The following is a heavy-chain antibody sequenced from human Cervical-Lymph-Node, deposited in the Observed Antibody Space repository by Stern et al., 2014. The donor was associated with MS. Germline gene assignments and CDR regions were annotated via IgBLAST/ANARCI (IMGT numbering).Heavy chain of an antibody. Sequence: QVQLQESGPGLVKPSETLSLTCTVSGDSMSSYYWSWIRQPPGKGLKWIGSIYYTGSNDYNPSLKSRVTISVDTSKNEFSLRLSSVTAADTAVYYCAGLSSGWYAYWGQGTLVTVSS. CDR3: AGLSSGWYAY. CDR1: GDSMSSYY. V-gene: IGHV4-59*01. CDR2: IYYTGSN. J-gene: IGHJ4*02. D-gene: IGHD6-19*01.